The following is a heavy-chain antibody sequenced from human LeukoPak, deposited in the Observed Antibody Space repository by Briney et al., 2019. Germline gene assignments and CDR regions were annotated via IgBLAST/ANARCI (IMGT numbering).Heavy chain of an antibody. CDR2: IYYSGST. J-gene: IGHJ4*02. CDR3: ARAYSNNERISNYFDS. V-gene: IGHV4-59*12. Sequence: PSETLSLTCTVSGGSISSYYWSWIRQPPGKGLEWIGYIYYSGSTNYNPSLKSRVTISVDKSKNQFSLKLSSVTAADTAVYYCARAYSNNERISNYFDSWGQGTLVTVSS. D-gene: IGHD1-26*01. CDR1: GGSISSYY.